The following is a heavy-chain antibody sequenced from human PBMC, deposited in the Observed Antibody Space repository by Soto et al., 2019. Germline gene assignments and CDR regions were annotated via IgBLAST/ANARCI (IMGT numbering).Heavy chain of an antibody. D-gene: IGHD3-3*01. CDR2: INPNSGGT. V-gene: IGHV1-2*04. CDR3: ARAQFLEWFPYYYYGMDV. Sequence: ASVKVSCKASAYTFTGYYMHWVRQAPGQGLEWMGWINPNSGGTNYAQKFQGWVTMTRDTSISTAYMELSRLRSDDTAVYYCARAQFLEWFPYYYYGMDVWGQGTTVTVSS. J-gene: IGHJ6*02. CDR1: AYTFTGYY.